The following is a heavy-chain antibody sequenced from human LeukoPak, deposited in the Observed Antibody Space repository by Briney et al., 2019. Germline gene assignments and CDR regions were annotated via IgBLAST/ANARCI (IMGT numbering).Heavy chain of an antibody. D-gene: IGHD6-13*01. CDR2: INTNTGSP. V-gene: IGHV7-4-1*02. J-gene: IGHJ6*02. CDR1: GYTFTSYA. Sequence: AASVKVSCKASGYTFTSYAMNWVRQAPGQGLEWMGWINTNTGSPTYAQGFTGRFVFSLDTSVSTAYLQISSLKAEDTAVYYCAIPLESSSWYEPRYYYGMDVWGQGTTVTVSS. CDR3: AIPLESSSWYEPRYYYGMDV.